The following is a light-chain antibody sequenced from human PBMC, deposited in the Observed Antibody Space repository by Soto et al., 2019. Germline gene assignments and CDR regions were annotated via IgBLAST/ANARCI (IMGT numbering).Light chain of an antibody. Sequence: IQLTQSPTFLSASAGDRVTITWRASQGISSFLAWYQQKPGRAPKLLIYAASTLQSGVPSRFSGSGSGTEFTLTITSLQPEDFATYYCQQLNFFPITFGQGTRPEIK. J-gene: IGKJ5*01. V-gene: IGKV1-9*01. CDR2: AAS. CDR3: QQLNFFPIT. CDR1: QGISSF.